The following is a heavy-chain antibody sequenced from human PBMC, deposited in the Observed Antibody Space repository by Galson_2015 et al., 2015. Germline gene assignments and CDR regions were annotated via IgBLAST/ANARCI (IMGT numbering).Heavy chain of an antibody. V-gene: IGHV4-61*02. CDR3: ARAGITYYYDSSGYYFDY. CDR2: IYTSGST. D-gene: IGHD3-22*01. J-gene: IGHJ4*02. CDR1: GGSISSGSYY. Sequence: TLSLTCTVSGGSISSGSYYWSWIRQPAGKGLEWIGRIYTSGSTNYNPSLKSRVTISVDTSKNQFSLKLSSVTAADTAVYYCARAGITYYYDSSGYYFDYWGQGTLVTVSS.